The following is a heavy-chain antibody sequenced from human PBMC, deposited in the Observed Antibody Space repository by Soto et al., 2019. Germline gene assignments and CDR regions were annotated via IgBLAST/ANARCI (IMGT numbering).Heavy chain of an antibody. CDR2: ISGSGGST. J-gene: IGHJ4*02. Sequence: VVSMRLSYAVAGGTFVSFAMSWVRQAQGKGLEWVSAISGSGGSTYYADSVKGRFTISRDNSKNTLYLQMNSLRAEDTAVYYCATTGPLRFLEWLSPPFDYWGQGTLVTVSS. V-gene: IGHV3-23*01. CDR1: GGTFVSFA. CDR3: ATTGPLRFLEWLSPPFDY. D-gene: IGHD3-3*01.